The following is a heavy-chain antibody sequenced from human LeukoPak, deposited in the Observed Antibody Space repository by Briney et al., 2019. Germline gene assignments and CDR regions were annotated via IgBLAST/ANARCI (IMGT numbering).Heavy chain of an antibody. CDR1: GFTFDDYA. CDR2: ISWNSGSI. D-gene: IGHD3-10*01. J-gene: IGHJ6*02. Sequence: GGSLRLSCAASGFTFDDYAMHWVRQAPGKGLEWVSGISWNSGSIGYADSVKGRFTISRDNAKNTLSLQMNSLRAEDTAVYYCARRGTGHGMDVWGQGTTVIVSS. CDR3: ARRGTGHGMDV. V-gene: IGHV3-9*01.